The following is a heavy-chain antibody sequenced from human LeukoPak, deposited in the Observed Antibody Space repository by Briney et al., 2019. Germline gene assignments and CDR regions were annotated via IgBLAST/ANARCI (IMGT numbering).Heavy chain of an antibody. D-gene: IGHD3-22*01. Sequence: ASVKVSXKASGYTFTGYYMHWVRQAPGQGLEWIGRINPNSGGTNYAQKFQGRVTMTRDTSISTAYMELSRLRSDDTAVYYCAREWLRAYYYDSSGYNTEIDYWGQGTLVTVSS. J-gene: IGHJ4*02. V-gene: IGHV1-2*06. CDR3: AREWLRAYYYDSSGYNTEIDY. CDR2: INPNSGGT. CDR1: GYTFTGYY.